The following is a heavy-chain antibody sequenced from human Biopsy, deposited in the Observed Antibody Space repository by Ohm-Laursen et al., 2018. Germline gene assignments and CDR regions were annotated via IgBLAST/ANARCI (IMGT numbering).Heavy chain of an antibody. CDR1: GDSISSYY. CDR3: ARDRGYYSDRTVPGYCDL. Sequence: SDTLSLTCAVSGDSISSYYWSWIRQPPGKGLEWIGYVYYTGSTDYNPSLQSRVTISVDTSKNHFSLRLRSVTPADTAIYYCARDRGYYSDRTVPGYCDLWGRGTLVTVSS. CDR2: VYYTGST. J-gene: IGHJ2*01. D-gene: IGHD3-22*01. V-gene: IGHV4-59*01.